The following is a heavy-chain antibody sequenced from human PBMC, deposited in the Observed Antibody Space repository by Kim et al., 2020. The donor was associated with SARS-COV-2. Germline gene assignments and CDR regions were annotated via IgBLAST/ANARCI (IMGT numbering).Heavy chain of an antibody. CDR2: ISWNSGSI. V-gene: IGHV3-9*01. J-gene: IGHJ4*02. CDR1: GFTFDDYA. CDR3: AKVDDYGGNTDY. D-gene: IGHD4-17*01. Sequence: GGSLRLSCAASGFTFDDYAMHWVRQAPGKGLEWVSGISWNSGSIGYADSVKGRFTISRDNDKNSLYLQMNSLRAEDTALYYCAKVDDYGGNTDYWGQGTL.